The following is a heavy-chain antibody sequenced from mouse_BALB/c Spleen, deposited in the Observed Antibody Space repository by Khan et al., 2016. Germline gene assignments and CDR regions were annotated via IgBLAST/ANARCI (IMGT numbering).Heavy chain of an antibody. V-gene: IGHV3-2*02. J-gene: IGHJ2*01. CDR3: ARGRSFDY. Sequence: EVQLQESGPGLVKPSQSLSLTCTVTGYSITSDYAWNWIRQFPGNKLEWMGYISYSGSTSYNPSLKSRISITRDTSKNQFFLQLNSVTTEDTAIYYCARGRSFDYWGQGTTLTVSS. CDR1: GYSITSDYA. CDR2: ISYSGST.